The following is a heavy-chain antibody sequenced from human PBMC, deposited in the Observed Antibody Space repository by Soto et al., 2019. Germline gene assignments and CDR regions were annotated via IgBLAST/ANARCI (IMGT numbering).Heavy chain of an antibody. V-gene: IGHV3-33*08. CDR1: GFTLRLHA. CDR3: AGATQQLTHYGLHV. D-gene: IGHD6-13*01. J-gene: IGHJ6*02. CDR2: IWYDGTNK. Sequence: QVQLVESGGGVIQPGRSLRLSCAASGFTLRLHAMHWVRQAPGKGLEWVAQIWYDGTNKYYTDSVKGRFTVSRDGFKNTVFRQMDSLRAEDTDDYYFAGATQQLTHYGLHVSGQGTTVIVSS.